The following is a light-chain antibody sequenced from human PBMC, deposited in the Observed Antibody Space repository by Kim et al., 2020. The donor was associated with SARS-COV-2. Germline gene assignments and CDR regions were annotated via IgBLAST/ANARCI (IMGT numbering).Light chain of an antibody. V-gene: IGLV3-1*01. CDR3: QAWDSSTAV. Sequence: VSPGQTASFTCSGDKLGDKYACWYQQKPGQAPVLVIYQDSKRPSGIPERFSGSNAGNTATLTIGGTQAMDEADYYCQAWDSSTAVFGGGTQLTVL. CDR2: QDS. CDR1: KLGDKY. J-gene: IGLJ2*01.